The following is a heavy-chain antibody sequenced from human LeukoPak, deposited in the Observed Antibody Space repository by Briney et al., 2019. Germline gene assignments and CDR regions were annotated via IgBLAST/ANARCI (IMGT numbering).Heavy chain of an antibody. Sequence: PSETLSLTCTVSGGSISSYYWSWIRQPPGKGLEWIGYIYYSGSTNYNPSLKSRVTISVDTSKTQFSLKLSSVTAADTAVYYCARARYSGSYHYYYYYGMDVWGQGTTVTVSS. J-gene: IGHJ6*02. CDR2: IYYSGST. CDR1: GGSISSYY. V-gene: IGHV4-59*01. D-gene: IGHD1-26*01. CDR3: ARARYSGSYHYYYYYGMDV.